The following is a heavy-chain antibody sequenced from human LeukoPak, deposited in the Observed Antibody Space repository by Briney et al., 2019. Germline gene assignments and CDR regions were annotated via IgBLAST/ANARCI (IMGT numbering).Heavy chain of an antibody. J-gene: IGHJ1*01. Sequence: PSETLSLTCAVYGGSFSGYYWSWIRQPPGKGLEWIGEINHSGGTNYNPSLKSRVTISVDTSKNQFSLKLSSVTAADTAVYYCARGLDGAMAGTPSSAEYFQHWGQGTLVTVSS. D-gene: IGHD6-19*01. CDR2: INHSGGT. CDR3: ARGLDGAMAGTPSSAEYFQH. CDR1: GGSFSGYY. V-gene: IGHV4-34*01.